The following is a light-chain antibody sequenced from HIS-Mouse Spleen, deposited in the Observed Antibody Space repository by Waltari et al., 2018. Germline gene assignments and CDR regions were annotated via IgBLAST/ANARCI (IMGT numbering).Light chain of an antibody. CDR1: GSDVGSYNF. V-gene: IGLV2-23*01. J-gene: IGLJ2*01. CDR3: CSYAGSSTVV. CDR2: EGS. Sequence: QSALTQPASVSGYPGRSTTTPCTGTGSDVGSYNFFPWYQPHPGKAPKLMIYEGSKRPSGVSNRFSGSKSGNTASLTISGLQAEDEADYYCCSYAGSSTVVFGGGTKLTVL.